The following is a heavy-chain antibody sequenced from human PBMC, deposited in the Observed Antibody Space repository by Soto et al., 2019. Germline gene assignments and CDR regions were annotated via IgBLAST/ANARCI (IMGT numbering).Heavy chain of an antibody. J-gene: IGHJ3*02. CDR3: AREVNYYGSGSYYRTAFDI. V-gene: IGHV3-11*06. D-gene: IGHD3-10*01. CDR2: ISSSSSYT. Sequence: GGSLRLSCAASGFTFSDYYMSWIRQAPGKGLEWVSYISSSSSYTNYADSVKGRFTISRDNAKNSLYLQMNSLRAEDTAVYYCAREVNYYGSGSYYRTAFDIWGQGTMVTVSS. CDR1: GFTFSDYY.